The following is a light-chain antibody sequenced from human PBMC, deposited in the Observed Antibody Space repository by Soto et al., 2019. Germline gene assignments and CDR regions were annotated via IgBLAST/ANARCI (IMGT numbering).Light chain of an antibody. CDR2: GAS. J-gene: IGKJ1*01. CDR3: QQYGTSPRT. Sequence: ILLTQAPDTLSLSPGQRATLSCRASQSVSANYVAWYQQKPGQAPRLLIDGASSRATGIPDRFSGSGSGTDFTLTISRLEPEDFAVYYCQQYGTSPRTFGRGTKVDNK. V-gene: IGKV3-20*01. CDR1: QSVSANY.